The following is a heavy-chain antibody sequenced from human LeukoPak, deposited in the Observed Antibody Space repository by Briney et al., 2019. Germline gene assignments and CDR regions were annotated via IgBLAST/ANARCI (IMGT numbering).Heavy chain of an antibody. V-gene: IGHV1-2*02. D-gene: IGHD6-13*01. CDR2: INPNSGGT. Sequence: ASVKVSCKASGYTFTSHGFSWVRQAPGQGLEWMGWINPNSGGTNFAQRFQGRVTMTRDTSIRTVFMELSTLRSDDTAVYYCARDKIAAAGLQADDYYYYYMDVWGKGTTITVSS. CDR3: ARDKIAAAGLQADDYYYYYMDV. CDR1: GYTFTSHG. J-gene: IGHJ6*03.